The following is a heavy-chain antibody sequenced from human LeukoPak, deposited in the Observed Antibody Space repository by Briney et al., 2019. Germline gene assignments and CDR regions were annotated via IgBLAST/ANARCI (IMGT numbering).Heavy chain of an antibody. D-gene: IGHD3-10*01. CDR1: GYTFTSYY. Sequence: ASVKVSCKASGYTFTSYYMHWVRQAPGQGLEWMGIINPSGGSTSYAQKFQGRVTMTRDTSTSTVYMELSSPRSEDTAVYYCARDYRPGSPLWFGSPDYWGQGTLVTVSS. V-gene: IGHV1-46*01. CDR3: ARDYRPGSPLWFGSPDY. J-gene: IGHJ4*02. CDR2: INPSGGST.